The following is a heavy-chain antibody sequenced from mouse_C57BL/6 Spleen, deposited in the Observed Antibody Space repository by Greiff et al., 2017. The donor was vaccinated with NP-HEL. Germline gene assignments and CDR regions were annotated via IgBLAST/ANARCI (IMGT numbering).Heavy chain of an antibody. CDR3: ARGFITTVVAYYYAMDY. D-gene: IGHD1-1*01. CDR1: GYTFTSYW. V-gene: IGHV1-72*01. Sequence: QVQLQQPGAELVKPGASVKLSCKASGYTFTSYWMHWVKQRPGRGLEWIGRIDPNSGGTKYNEKFKSKATLTVDKPSSTAYMQLSSLTSEDSAVYYCARGFITTVVAYYYAMDYWGQGTSVTVSS. CDR2: IDPNSGGT. J-gene: IGHJ4*01.